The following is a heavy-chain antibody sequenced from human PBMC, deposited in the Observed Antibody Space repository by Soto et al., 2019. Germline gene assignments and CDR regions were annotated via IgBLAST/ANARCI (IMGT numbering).Heavy chain of an antibody. V-gene: IGHV4-61*01. Sequence: SETLSLTCSVSGASVSSGSFYWSWIRQPPGKGLEWIGFIYNNETFNYNPSLKSRVTLSVGTSKHQFSLKLSSVTAADTAVYYCARVPLRYSSSHNFDSWGQGALVTVSS. CDR2: IYNNETF. D-gene: IGHD6-19*01. CDR3: ARVPLRYSSSHNFDS. J-gene: IGHJ4*02. CDR1: GASVSSGSFY.